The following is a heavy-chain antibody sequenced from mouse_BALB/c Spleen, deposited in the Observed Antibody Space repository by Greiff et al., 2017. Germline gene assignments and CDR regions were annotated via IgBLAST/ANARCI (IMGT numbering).Heavy chain of an antibody. CDR1: GYSITSGYY. V-gene: IGHV3-6*02. D-gene: IGHD3-2*01. J-gene: IGHJ3*01. CDR2: ISYDGSN. Sequence: EVKLMESGPGLVKPSQSLSLTCSVTGYSITSGYYWNWIRQFPGNKLEWMGYISYDGSNNYNPSLKNRISITRDTSKNQFFLKLNSVTTEDTATYYCARDDSSGYHAYWGQGTLVTVSA. CDR3: ARDDSSGYHAY.